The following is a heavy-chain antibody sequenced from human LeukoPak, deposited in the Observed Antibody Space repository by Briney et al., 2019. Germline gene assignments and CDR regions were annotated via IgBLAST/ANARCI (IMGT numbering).Heavy chain of an antibody. V-gene: IGHV3-33*06. J-gene: IGHJ3*02. CDR2: IWYDGSNK. Sequence: GGSLRLSCAASGFTFSSYGMHWVRQAPGKGLEWVAVIWYDGSNKYYADSVKGRFTISRDNSKNTLYLQMNSLRAEDTAVYYCGEDDYGDYHDAFDIWGQGTMVTVSS. CDR3: GEDDYGDYHDAFDI. CDR1: GFTFSSYG. D-gene: IGHD4-17*01.